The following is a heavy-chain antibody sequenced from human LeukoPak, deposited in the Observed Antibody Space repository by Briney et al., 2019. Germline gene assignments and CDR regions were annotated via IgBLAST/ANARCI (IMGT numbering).Heavy chain of an antibody. V-gene: IGHV3-33*01. J-gene: IGHJ4*02. CDR3: ARDGRPVGGGLDY. CDR1: GFTFSSYG. Sequence: GGSLRLSCAASGFTFSSYGMHWVRQAPGKGLEWVAVIWYDGSNKYYADSVKGRFTISRDNSKNTLYLQINSLRAEDTAVYYCARDGRPVGGGLDYWGQGTLVTVSS. CDR2: IWYDGSNK.